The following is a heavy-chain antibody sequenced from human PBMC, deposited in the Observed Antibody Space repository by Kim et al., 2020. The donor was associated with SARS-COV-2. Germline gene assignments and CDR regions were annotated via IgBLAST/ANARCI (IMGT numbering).Heavy chain of an antibody. CDR3: ARSSLLDFDY. CDR2: GT. D-gene: IGHD3-16*02. V-gene: IGHV1-2*02. J-gene: IGHJ4*02. Sequence: GTTYAQKFQGRVTMTRDTSISTVYLELTSLRSDDADVYYCARSSLLDFDYWGQGTLVTVSS.